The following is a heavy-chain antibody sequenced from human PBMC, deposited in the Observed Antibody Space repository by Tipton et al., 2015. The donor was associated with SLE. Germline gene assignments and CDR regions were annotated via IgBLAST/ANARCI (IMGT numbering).Heavy chain of an antibody. Sequence: SLRLSCAASGFAFSRSWMNWVRQAPGKGLEWVANIKEDGSEKHYVDSVKDRLTIFRDNAKKSLYLQMNSLRDEDTAVYYCARGKYYFDNWGQGVLVTVSS. CDR1: GFAFSRSW. CDR2: IKEDGSEK. J-gene: IGHJ4*02. V-gene: IGHV3-7*01. CDR3: ARGKYYFDN.